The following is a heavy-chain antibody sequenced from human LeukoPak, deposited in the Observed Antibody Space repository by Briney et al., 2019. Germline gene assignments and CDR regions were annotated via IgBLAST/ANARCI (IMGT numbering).Heavy chain of an antibody. CDR2: IYRSGTT. J-gene: IGHJ6*04. V-gene: IGHV4-59*01. CDR3: AREDPQTTVPEGMDV. D-gene: IGHD4-17*01. Sequence: SDTLSLICTVSGGSISRYYWSWIRQSPGKGLEWIGYIYRSGTTNYNPALKSRVTMSVDTSKNQFSLKLSSVTAADTAVYYCAREDPQTTVPEGMDVWGEGTTVTVSS. CDR1: GGSISRYY.